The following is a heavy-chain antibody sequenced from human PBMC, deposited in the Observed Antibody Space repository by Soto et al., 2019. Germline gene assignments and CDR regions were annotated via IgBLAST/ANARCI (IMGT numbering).Heavy chain of an antibody. CDR1: GFSLSTSGMC. V-gene: IGHV2-70*01. CDR3: ARGVGDLLCKARPYYFDY. J-gene: IGHJ4*02. CDR2: IDWDDDK. D-gene: IGHD6-6*01. Sequence: GSGPTLVNPTQTLTLTCTFSGFSLSTSGMCVSWIRQPPGKALEWLALIDWDDDKYYSTSLKTRLTISKDTSKNQVVLTMTNMDPVDTATYYCARGVGDLLCKARPYYFDYWGQGTLVTVSS.